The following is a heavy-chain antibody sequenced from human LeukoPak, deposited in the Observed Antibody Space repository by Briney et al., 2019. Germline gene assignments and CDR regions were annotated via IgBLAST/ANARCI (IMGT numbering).Heavy chain of an antibody. V-gene: IGHV1-18*01. CDR1: GYTFTSYG. CDR3: ARKYFFVPMSGTGNDAFDI. Sequence: ASVKVSCNASGYTFTSYGISWVRQAPGQGLEWMGWISTYNGNTNYAQKLQGRVTITTDESTSTAYMELSSLRSEDTAVYYCARKYFFVPMSGTGNDAFDIWGQGTMVTVSS. J-gene: IGHJ3*02. CDR2: ISTYNGNT. D-gene: IGHD2/OR15-2a*01.